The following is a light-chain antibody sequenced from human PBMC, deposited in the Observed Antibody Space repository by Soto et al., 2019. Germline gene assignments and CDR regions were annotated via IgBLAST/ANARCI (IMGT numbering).Light chain of an antibody. V-gene: IGLV1-40*01. CDR1: SSNIGAGYD. J-gene: IGLJ1*01. CDR3: GTWDSGLSGFV. Sequence: QSVLTQPPSVSGAPGQRVTISCTGSSSNIGAGYDVHWYQQLPGTAPKLLIYGNSNRPSGVPDRFSGSKSGAAATLAITGIQTGDEADYYCGTWDSGLSGFVFGTGTKVTVL. CDR2: GNS.